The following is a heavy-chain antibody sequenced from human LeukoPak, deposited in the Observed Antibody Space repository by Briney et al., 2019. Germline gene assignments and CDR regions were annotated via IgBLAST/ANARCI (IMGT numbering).Heavy chain of an antibody. CDR1: GGTFSSYA. CDR2: IIPIFGTA. D-gene: IGHD5-18*01. Sequence: SVKVSCKASGGTFSSYAISWVRQAPGQGLEWMGGIIPIFGTANYAQKFQGRVTITADESTSTAYMELSRLRSDDTAVYYCATSGYAYGALDIWGQGTMVTVSS. J-gene: IGHJ3*02. CDR3: ATSGYAYGALDI. V-gene: IGHV1-69*13.